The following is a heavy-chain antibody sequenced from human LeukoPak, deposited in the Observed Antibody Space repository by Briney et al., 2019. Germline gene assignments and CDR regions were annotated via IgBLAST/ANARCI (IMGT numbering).Heavy chain of an antibody. J-gene: IGHJ5*02. CDR1: GYSISSGYY. V-gene: IGHV4-38-2*01. CDR2: IYHNGNT. CDR3: ARAYHSSWYLNWFDP. D-gene: IGHD6-13*01. Sequence: SETLSLTCAVSGYSISSGYYWGWIRQPPRKGLEWIGSIYHNGNTYYNPSLKSRVTISVDTSKNEFSLKLSSVTAADTAVYYCARAYHSSWYLNWFDPWGQGTLVTVSS.